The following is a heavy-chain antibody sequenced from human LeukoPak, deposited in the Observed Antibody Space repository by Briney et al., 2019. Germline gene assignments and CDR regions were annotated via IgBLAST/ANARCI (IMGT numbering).Heavy chain of an antibody. Sequence: SVKVSCKASGGTFSSYAISWVRQAPGQGLEWMGRIIPILGIANYAQKFQGRVTITADKSTSTAYMELSSLRSEDTAVYYCARDTLTGYYISASYYGMDVWGQGTTVTVSS. D-gene: IGHD3-9*01. CDR3: ARDTLTGYYISASYYGMDV. CDR2: IIPILGIA. J-gene: IGHJ6*02. V-gene: IGHV1-69*04. CDR1: GGTFSSYA.